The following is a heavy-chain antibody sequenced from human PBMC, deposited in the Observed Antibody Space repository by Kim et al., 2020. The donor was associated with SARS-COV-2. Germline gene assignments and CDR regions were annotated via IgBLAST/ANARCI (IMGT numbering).Heavy chain of an antibody. V-gene: IGHV4-59*01. CDR3: ARDVSGSYLSWFDP. J-gene: IGHJ5*02. D-gene: IGHD1-26*01. Sequence: NPALKKRVTISVDTSKNQFSLKLSSVTAADTGVYYCARDVSGSYLSWFDPWGQGTLVTVSS.